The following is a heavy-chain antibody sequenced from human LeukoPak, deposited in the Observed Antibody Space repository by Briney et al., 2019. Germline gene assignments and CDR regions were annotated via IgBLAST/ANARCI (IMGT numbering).Heavy chain of an antibody. CDR2: IYYSGST. D-gene: IGHD3-9*01. V-gene: IGHV4-59*01. CDR3: ARGCGYYDVLTAF. CDR1: GGSMRDYY. Sequence: PSETLSLTCAVSGGSMRDYYWSWIRQPPGKGLEWIGNIYYSGSTNYNPSLKSRVTISVDTSKNQFSLKVRSVTAADTAVYYCARGCGYYDVLTAFWGQGTLVTVSS. J-gene: IGHJ4*02.